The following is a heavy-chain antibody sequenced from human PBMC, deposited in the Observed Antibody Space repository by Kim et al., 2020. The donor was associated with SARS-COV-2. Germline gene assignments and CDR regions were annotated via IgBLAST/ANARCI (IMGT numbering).Heavy chain of an antibody. V-gene: IGHV3-11*06. J-gene: IGHJ6*02. CDR3: VVVRDYGSGSYKPPDYYYGMDV. CDR1: GFTFSDYY. Sequence: GGSLRLSCAASGFTFSDYYMSWIRQAPGKGLEWVSYISSSSSYTNYADSVKGRFTISRDNAKNSLYLQMNSLRAEDTAVYYCVVVRDYGSGSYKPPDYYYGMDVWGQGTTVTVSS. D-gene: IGHD3-10*01. CDR2: ISSSSSYT.